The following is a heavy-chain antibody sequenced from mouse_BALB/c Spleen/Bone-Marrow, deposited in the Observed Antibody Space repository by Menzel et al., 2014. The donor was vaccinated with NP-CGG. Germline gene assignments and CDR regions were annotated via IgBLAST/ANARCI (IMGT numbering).Heavy chain of an antibody. CDR1: GYIFSSYW. D-gene: IGHD2-1*01. CDR3: ARGLYGNYGE. J-gene: IGHJ4*01. CDR2: ISPGSGRA. Sequence: VQLQESGAELMKPGASVKISCKATGYIFSSYWIEWIKQRPGRGLEWIGEISPGSGRANYNENFKGKATFTADTSSNTAYMQLSSLTSEDPAVYYCARGLYGNYGEWGQGASVTVSS. V-gene: IGHV1-9*01.